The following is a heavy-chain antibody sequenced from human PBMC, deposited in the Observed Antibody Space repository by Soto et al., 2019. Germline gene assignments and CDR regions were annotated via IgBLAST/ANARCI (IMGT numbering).Heavy chain of an antibody. CDR3: ARDYPMRRGLGDFRY. Sequence: QVQLVESGGGVVQPGRSLRLSCAASGFTFSSYAMHWVRQAPGKGLEWVAVISYDGSNKYYADSVKGRFTISRDNSKNTLYLQMTSLRAEDTSVYYCARDYPMRRGLGDFRYWGQGTLVTVSS. J-gene: IGHJ4*02. CDR2: ISYDGSNK. CDR1: GFTFSSYA. V-gene: IGHV3-30-3*01. D-gene: IGHD3-10*01.